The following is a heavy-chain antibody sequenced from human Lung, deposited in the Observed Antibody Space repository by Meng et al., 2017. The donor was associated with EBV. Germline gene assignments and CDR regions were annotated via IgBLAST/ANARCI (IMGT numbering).Heavy chain of an antibody. CDR1: GFSVSIYY. V-gene: IGHV3-53*01. D-gene: IGHD3/OR15-3a*01. Sequence: GERVECVGGLIQPGGYLRLSCAPSGFSVSIYYLAWVRQAPGKGLEWVSFIYSGGSTFYADSVKGRFTISEDNSRNTLYLQMNSLSADDTAVYYCATWTSRAGAFDLWGQGTMVTVSS. CDR3: ATWTSRAGAFDL. J-gene: IGHJ3*01. CDR2: IYSGGST.